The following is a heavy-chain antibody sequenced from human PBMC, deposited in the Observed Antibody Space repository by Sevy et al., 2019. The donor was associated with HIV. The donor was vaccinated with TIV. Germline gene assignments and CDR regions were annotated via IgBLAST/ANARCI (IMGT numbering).Heavy chain of an antibody. CDR1: GYTFTSYG. CDR2: ISAYKGNT. Sequence: ASVKVSCKASGYTFTSYGISWVRQAPGQGLEWMGWISAYKGNTNYAQKLQGRVTMTTDTSTSTAYMELRSLRSDDTAVYYCARGQPWECSGGSCHSKLTDFDYWGQGTLVTVSS. CDR3: ARGQPWECSGGSCHSKLTDFDY. V-gene: IGHV1-18*01. D-gene: IGHD2-15*01. J-gene: IGHJ4*02.